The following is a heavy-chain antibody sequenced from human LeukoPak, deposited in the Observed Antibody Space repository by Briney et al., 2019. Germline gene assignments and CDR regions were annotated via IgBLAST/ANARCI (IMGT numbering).Heavy chain of an antibody. CDR2: INHSGST. CDR1: GGSFSGYY. J-gene: IGHJ6*03. Sequence: AETLSLTCAVYGGSFSGYYWSWIRQPPGKGLEWIGEINHSGSTNYNPSLKSRVTISVDTSKNQFSLKLSSVTAADTAVYHCARVMRGAARPKEDYYYYMDVWGKGTTVTVSS. CDR3: ARVMRGAARPKEDYYYYMDV. D-gene: IGHD6-6*01. V-gene: IGHV4-34*01.